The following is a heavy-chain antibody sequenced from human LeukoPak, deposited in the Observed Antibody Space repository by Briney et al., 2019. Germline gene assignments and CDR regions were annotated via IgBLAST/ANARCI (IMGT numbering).Heavy chain of an antibody. Sequence: PGGSLRLSCAASGFTFSSYAMSWVRQSPGKGLEWVSSISGSGGNTYYADSVKGRFTISRDNSKNTLYLQMNSLRAEDTAVYYCAKDRKWLIDAFDIWGQGTMVTVSS. J-gene: IGHJ3*02. D-gene: IGHD3-22*01. V-gene: IGHV3-23*01. CDR1: GFTFSSYA. CDR3: AKDRKWLIDAFDI. CDR2: ISGSGGNT.